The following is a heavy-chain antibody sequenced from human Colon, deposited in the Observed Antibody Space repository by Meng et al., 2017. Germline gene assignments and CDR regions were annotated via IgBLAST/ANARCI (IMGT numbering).Heavy chain of an antibody. CDR3: ARIDYGGNGIEKYFFDY. D-gene: IGHD4-23*01. CDR2: IHHGGTT. J-gene: IGHJ4*02. CDR1: GGSISSNSL. V-gene: IGHV4-4*02. Sequence: VQLEESGPGRVRPSGTMSLYCAVSGGSISSNSLWSWVRQSPKKGLEWIGEIHHGGTTNYNPSLKSRVTISVDTSNNQFSLKLSSVTAADTAVYYCARIDYGGNGIEKYFFDYWGQGTLVTVSS.